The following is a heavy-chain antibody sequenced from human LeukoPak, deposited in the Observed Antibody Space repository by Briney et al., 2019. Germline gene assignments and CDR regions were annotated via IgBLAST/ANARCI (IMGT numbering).Heavy chain of an antibody. CDR2: ISYDGSNK. Sequence: GGSLRLSCAASGFTFSSYAMHWVRQAPGKGLEWVAVISYDGSNKYHADSVKGRFTISRDNSKNTLYLQMNSLRAEDTAVYYCARGYDYVWGSYRLYYFDYWGQGTLVTVSS. D-gene: IGHD3-16*02. CDR1: GFTFSSYA. CDR3: ARGYDYVWGSYRLYYFDY. J-gene: IGHJ4*02. V-gene: IGHV3-30-3*01.